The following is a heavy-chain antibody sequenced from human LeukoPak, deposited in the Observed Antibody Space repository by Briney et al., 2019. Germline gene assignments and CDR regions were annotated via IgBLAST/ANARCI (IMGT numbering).Heavy chain of an antibody. CDR3: AKIPQVAIFSVPNFDY. V-gene: IGHV1-2*02. CDR1: GYTFNGYY. CDR2: INPNSGGT. D-gene: IGHD3-3*01. J-gene: IGHJ4*02. Sequence: ASVKVSCKASGYTFNGYYKHWVRQAPGQGLEWMGWINPNSGGTNYAQKFQGRVTMTRDTSISTAYMELSRLRSDDTAVYYCAKIPQVAIFSVPNFDYWGQGTLVTVSS.